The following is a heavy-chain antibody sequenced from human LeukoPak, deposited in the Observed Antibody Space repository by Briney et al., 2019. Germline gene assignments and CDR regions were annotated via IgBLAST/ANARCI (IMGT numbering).Heavy chain of an antibody. J-gene: IGHJ4*02. CDR1: GFTFSSYG. CDR2: IWYDGSNK. D-gene: IGHD5-18*01. V-gene: IGHV3-33*03. CDR3: ARAVDTALHG. Sequence: GRSLRLSCAASGFTFSSYGMHWVRQAPGKGLEWVAVIWYDGSNKYYADSVKGRFTISRDNAKNSLYLQMNSLRAEDTAVYYCARAVDTALHGWGQGTLVTVSS.